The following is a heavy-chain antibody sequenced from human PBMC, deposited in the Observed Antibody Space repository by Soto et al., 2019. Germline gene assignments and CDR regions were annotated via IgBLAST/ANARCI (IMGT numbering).Heavy chain of an antibody. CDR2: IYYSGST. CDR1: GGSISSYY. Sequence: TVSGGSISSYYWSWIRQPPGKGLEWIGYIYYSGSTNYNPSLKSRVTISVDTSKNQFSLKLSSVTAADTAVYYCARDRTMATTHYYYGMDVWGQGTTVTVSS. V-gene: IGHV4-59*01. CDR3: ARDRTMATTHYYYGMDV. D-gene: IGHD5-12*01. J-gene: IGHJ6*02.